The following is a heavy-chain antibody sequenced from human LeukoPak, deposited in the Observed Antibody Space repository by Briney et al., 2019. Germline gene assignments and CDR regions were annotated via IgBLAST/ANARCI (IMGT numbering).Heavy chain of an antibody. V-gene: IGHV3-30*18. D-gene: IGHD7-27*01. CDR2: ISYDGSNK. CDR1: GFTFSTYG. CDR3: AKDWGNWGYGYYFDH. Sequence: GGSLRLSCAASGFTFSTYGMHWVRQAPGKGLEWVAVISYDGSNKYYADSVKGRFTISRDKSKNTLYLQMNSLRAEDTAVYYCAKDWGNWGYGYYFDHWGQGTLVTVSS. J-gene: IGHJ4*02.